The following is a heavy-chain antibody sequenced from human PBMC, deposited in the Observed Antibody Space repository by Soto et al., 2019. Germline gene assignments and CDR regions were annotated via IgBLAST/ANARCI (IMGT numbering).Heavy chain of an antibody. CDR1: GFTFSTYA. V-gene: IGHV3-23*01. CDR2: INTSGGST. D-gene: IGHD2-15*01. CDR3: AKFYGGKSAHTYTIDP. J-gene: IGHJ5*02. Sequence: EVQLLESGGDLVQPGGSLRLSCAASGFTFSTYAMSWVRQAPGKGLEWVSTINTSGGSTYYADSVKGRFTISRDNSKNTLYLQMNSLRPEDTDVYYCAKFYGGKSAHTYTIDPWGQGTLVTVSS.